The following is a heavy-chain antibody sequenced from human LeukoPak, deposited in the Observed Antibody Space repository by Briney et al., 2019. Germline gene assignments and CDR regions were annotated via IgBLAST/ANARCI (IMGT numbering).Heavy chain of an antibody. Sequence: SETLSLTCTVSGGSISRYYWSWIRQPPGKGLEWIGYIYYSGSTNYNPSLKSRVTISVDTSKNQFSLKLSSVTAADTAVYYCARATVTTVYYYYGMDVWGQGTTVTVSS. V-gene: IGHV4-59*01. CDR1: GGSISRYY. CDR3: ARATVTTVYYYYGMDV. CDR2: IYYSGST. D-gene: IGHD4-11*01. J-gene: IGHJ6*02.